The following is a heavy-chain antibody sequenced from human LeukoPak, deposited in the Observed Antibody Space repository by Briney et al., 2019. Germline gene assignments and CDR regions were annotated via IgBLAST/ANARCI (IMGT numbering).Heavy chain of an antibody. D-gene: IGHD5-24*01. J-gene: IGHJ4*02. CDR1: GFTFSNYG. Sequence: GGSLRLSCAASGFTFSNYGMHWVRQAPGKGLEWVSYIGSDSSTIYYADSVKGRFTISRDNGKNSLYLQMNSLRVDDTAVYYCAKGEMATKSDAFDIWGQGTLVTVSS. CDR3: AKGEMATKSDAFDI. CDR2: IGSDSSTI. V-gene: IGHV3-48*01.